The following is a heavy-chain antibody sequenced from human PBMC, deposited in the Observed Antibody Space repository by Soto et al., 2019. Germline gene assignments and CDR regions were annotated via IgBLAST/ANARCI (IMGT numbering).Heavy chain of an antibody. CDR1: GYTFTSYD. D-gene: IGHD3-22*01. CDR3: ARCLRFLQSSQLAKSYYEMDG. Sequence: QVQLVQPGAEVKKPGASVKVSCKAVGYTFTSYDINWVRQATGQGLEWMGWMNPNNGNTEYAERFHGRVYMITDTSIYRGYMALRSLGFEDTAVYYCARCLRFLQSSQLAKSYYEMDGWVKGTEVNV. J-gene: IGHJ6*01. V-gene: IGHV1-8*01. CDR2: MNPNNGNT.